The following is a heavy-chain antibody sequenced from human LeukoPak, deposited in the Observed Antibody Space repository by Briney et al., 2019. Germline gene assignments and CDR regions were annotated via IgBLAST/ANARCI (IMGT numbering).Heavy chain of an antibody. D-gene: IGHD1-7*01. CDR3: ARDRGITGTRYYFDY. Sequence: GGSLRLSCAASGFTFSSYAMHWVRQAPGKGLEYVSAFSSNGGSTYYANSVKGRFTISRDNSKNTLYLQMGSLRAEDMAVYYCARDRGITGTRYYFDYWGQGTLVTVSS. CDR1: GFTFSSYA. J-gene: IGHJ4*02. V-gene: IGHV3-64*01. CDR2: FSSNGGST.